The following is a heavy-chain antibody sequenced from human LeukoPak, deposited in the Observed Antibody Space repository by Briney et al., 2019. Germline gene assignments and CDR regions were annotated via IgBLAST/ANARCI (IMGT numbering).Heavy chain of an antibody. V-gene: IGHV3-48*01. CDR2: ISSSSGAI. CDR3: ARDHNYALDY. D-gene: IGHD2-2*01. Sequence: PGGSLRLSCAASGFTFSSYSMNWVRQAPGKGLEWVSCISSSSGAINYADSVKGRFTISGDNARNSLYLQMNSLRAEDTSVYYCARDHNYALDYWGQGTLATVSS. J-gene: IGHJ4*02. CDR1: GFTFSSYS.